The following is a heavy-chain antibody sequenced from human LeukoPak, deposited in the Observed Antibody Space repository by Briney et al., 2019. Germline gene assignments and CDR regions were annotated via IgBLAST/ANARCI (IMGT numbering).Heavy chain of an antibody. CDR3: AKEGSRPYYYDSSGYLDY. CDR1: GFTFSSYA. CDR2: ISGSGGST. V-gene: IGHV3-23*01. D-gene: IGHD3-22*01. Sequence: PGGSLRLSCAASGFTFSSYAMSWVRQAPGKGLEWVSAISGSGGSTYYADSVKGRFTISRDNSKNTLYLQMNGLRAEDTAVYYCAKEGSRPYYYDSSGYLDYWGQGTLVTVSS. J-gene: IGHJ4*02.